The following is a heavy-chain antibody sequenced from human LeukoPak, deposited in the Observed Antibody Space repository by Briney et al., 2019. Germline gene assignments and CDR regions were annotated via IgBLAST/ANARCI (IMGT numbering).Heavy chain of an antibody. CDR3: ASTTGSNHYYPNLDY. Sequence: GASVKVSCKASGGTFSSYAISWVQQAPGQGLEWMGGIIPIFGTANYAQKFQGRVTITADKSTSTAYMELSSLRSEDTAVYYCASTTGSNHYYPNLDYWGQGTLVTVSS. CDR1: GGTFSSYA. V-gene: IGHV1-69*06. J-gene: IGHJ4*02. CDR2: IIPIFGTA. D-gene: IGHD3-22*01.